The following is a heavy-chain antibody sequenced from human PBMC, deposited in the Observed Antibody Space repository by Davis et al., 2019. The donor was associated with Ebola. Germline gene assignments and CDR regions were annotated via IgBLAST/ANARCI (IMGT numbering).Heavy chain of an antibody. J-gene: IGHJ4*02. Sequence: GESLKISCAASGFTFSSNAMSWVRQTPGMGLEWVSVITSSGGTTQYADSVKGRFPISRDNSKNTLYLQMNSLRVEDTAVYYCAHGWQQLMHWGRGTLVTVSS. CDR3: AHGWQQLMH. CDR2: ITSSGGTT. CDR1: GFTFSSNA. D-gene: IGHD5-24*01. V-gene: IGHV3-23*01.